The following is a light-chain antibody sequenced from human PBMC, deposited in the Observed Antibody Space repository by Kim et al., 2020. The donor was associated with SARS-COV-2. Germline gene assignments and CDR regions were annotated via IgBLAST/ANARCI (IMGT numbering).Light chain of an antibody. V-gene: IGKV3-15*01. J-gene: IGKJ1*01. CDR1: KRVNDN. Sequence: EIVLTQSPGTLSVSPGERVTLSCRSTKRVNDNLAWYQQKPGQPPRLLVYGGSVTPTYIPARFSGSGSKTEYTLTVTGLQSEDFAIYYCQQYDEWPWTFGQGTKVDIK. CDR3: QQYDEWPWT. CDR2: GGS.